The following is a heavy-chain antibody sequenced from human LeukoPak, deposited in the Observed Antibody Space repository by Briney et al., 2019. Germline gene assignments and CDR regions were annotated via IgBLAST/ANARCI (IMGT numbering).Heavy chain of an antibody. D-gene: IGHD5/OR15-5a*01. J-gene: IGHJ4*02. Sequence: GGSLRLSCAASGFTFSSYWMSWVRQAPGKGLEWVANIKQDGGEKYYVDSVKGRFTISRDNSKNTLYLQMNSLRDEDTALYYCAKDLRLPSAYWGQGTLVTVSS. CDR1: GFTFSSYW. V-gene: IGHV3-7*05. CDR3: AKDLRLPSAY. CDR2: IKQDGGEK.